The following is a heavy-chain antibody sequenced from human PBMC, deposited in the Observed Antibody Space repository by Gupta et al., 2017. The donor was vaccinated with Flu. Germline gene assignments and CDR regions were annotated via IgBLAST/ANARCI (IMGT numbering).Heavy chain of an antibody. J-gene: IGHJ4*02. Sequence: EVHLWESGGGLVQPGGSLRLPCTASGFTFTSYAMGWVRQAPGKGLDWVSGIGATGDDTYYADSVKGRFTIYRDNSRNTLELEMNTLGGGDPAIYYWAKFRGVNAYVPFDSWGQGTLVTVSS. CDR1: GFTFTSYA. CDR3: AKFRGVNAYVPFDS. D-gene: IGHD1-26*01. V-gene: IGHV3-23*01. CDR2: IGATGDDT.